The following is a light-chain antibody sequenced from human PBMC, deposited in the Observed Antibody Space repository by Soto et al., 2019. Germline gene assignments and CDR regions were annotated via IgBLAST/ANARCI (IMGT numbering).Light chain of an antibody. J-gene: IGKJ5*01. CDR1: QSISTN. Sequence: EVVMTQSPTTLSVSPGDRATLSCRASQSISTNLAWYQQKPGQAPRLLSYYASTRATGIPATFSGSGSGTEFTLTISSLQSEDFALYYCQQYNDWPPIAIGQGTRLEIK. V-gene: IGKV3-15*01. CDR3: QQYNDWPPIA. CDR2: YAS.